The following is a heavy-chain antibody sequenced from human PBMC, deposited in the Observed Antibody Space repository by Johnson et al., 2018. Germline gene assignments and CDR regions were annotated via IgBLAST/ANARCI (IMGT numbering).Heavy chain of an antibody. J-gene: IGHJ6*03. V-gene: IGHV3-30*18. CDR2: ISYDGSNK. D-gene: IGHD3-16*01. CDR3: AKDKSPALGDYYYYMDV. CDR1: GFTFSSYG. Sequence: QVQLVQSGGGVVQPGRSLRLSCAASGFTFSSYGMHWVRQAPGKGLEWVAVISYDGSNKYYADSVKGRFNNSRDNSKNTLYLQMNSLRVEDTALYYCAKDKSPALGDYYYYMDVWGKGTTVTVSS.